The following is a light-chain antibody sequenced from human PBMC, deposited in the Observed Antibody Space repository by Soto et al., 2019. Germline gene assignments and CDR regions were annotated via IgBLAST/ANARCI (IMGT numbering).Light chain of an antibody. CDR1: SSNIGAGYD. Sequence: QSALTQPPSVSGAPGQRVTISCTGSSSNIGAGYDVHWYQQLPGTAPKLLICRNTNRPSGVPDRFSGSKSGTSASLAITGLQAEDEADYYCQSCDSSLSGSGVFGTRTKVT. CDR3: QSCDSSLSGSGV. V-gene: IGLV1-40*01. CDR2: RNT. J-gene: IGLJ1*01.